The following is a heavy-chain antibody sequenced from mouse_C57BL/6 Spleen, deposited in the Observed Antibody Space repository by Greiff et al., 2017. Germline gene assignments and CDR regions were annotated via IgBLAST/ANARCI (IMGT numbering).Heavy chain of an antibody. CDR3: AKSYGSSPAWFAY. D-gene: IGHD1-1*01. V-gene: IGHV2-5*01. CDR2: IWRGGST. CDR1: GFSLTSYG. J-gene: IGHJ3*01. Sequence: VQLQQSGPGLVQPSQSLSITCTVSGFSLTSYGVHWVRQSPGKGLEWLGVIWRGGSTDYNAAFMSRLSITKDNSKSQVFFKMNSLQGDDTAIYYCAKSYGSSPAWFAYWGQGTLVTVSA.